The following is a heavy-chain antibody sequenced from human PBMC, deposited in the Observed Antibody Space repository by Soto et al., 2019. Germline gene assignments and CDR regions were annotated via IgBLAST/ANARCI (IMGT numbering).Heavy chain of an antibody. CDR3: ASEYGMDV. CDR2: ISSSSSYI. J-gene: IGHJ6*02. V-gene: IGHV3-21*01. CDR1: GFTFSTYT. Sequence: VGSLRLSCAASGFTFSTYTMNWVRQAPGKGLEWVSSISSSSSYIYYADSLKGRFTISRDNAKNSLYLQMNSLRAEDTAVYYCASEYGMDVWGQGTTVTVSS.